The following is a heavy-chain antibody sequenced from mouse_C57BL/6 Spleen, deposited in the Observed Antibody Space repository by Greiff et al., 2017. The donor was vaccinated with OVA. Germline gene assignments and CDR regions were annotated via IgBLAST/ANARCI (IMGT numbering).Heavy chain of an antibody. CDR2: ISSGGDYI. V-gene: IGHV5-9-1*02. Sequence: EVKVEESGEGLVKPGGSLKLSCAASGFTFSSYAMSWVRQTPEKRLEWVAYISSGGDYIYYADTVKGRFTISRDNARNTLYLQMSSLKSEDTAMYYCTREDLLPLAYWGQGTLVTVSA. J-gene: IGHJ3*01. CDR1: GFTFSSYA. D-gene: IGHD2-1*01. CDR3: TREDLLPLAY.